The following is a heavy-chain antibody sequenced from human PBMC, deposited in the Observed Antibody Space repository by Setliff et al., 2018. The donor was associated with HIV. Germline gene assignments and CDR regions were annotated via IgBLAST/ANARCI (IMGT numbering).Heavy chain of an antibody. CDR1: GGSINSHY. D-gene: IGHD3-3*01. CDR3: ARAPITIFGVIIIPVYFDY. Sequence: PSETLSLTCTVSGGSINSHYWSWIRQPPGKGLEWIGYIYYSGSTNYNPSLKSRVTMSVDTSKNQFSLKLSSVTAADTALYYCARAPITIFGVIIIPVYFDYWGQGTLVTVSS. CDR2: IYYSGST. V-gene: IGHV4-59*08. J-gene: IGHJ4*02.